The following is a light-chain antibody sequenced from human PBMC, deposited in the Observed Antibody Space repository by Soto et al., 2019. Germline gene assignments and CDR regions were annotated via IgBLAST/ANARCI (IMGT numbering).Light chain of an antibody. CDR2: LGS. CDR1: QSLLHNDGYNF. CDR3: MQALQIPWT. V-gene: IGKV2-28*01. J-gene: IGKJ1*01. Sequence: DIVMTQSPLSLPVTPGEPASISCRSSQSLLHNDGYNFLGWYLQKPGQSPQLLIYLGSNRASGVPDRFSGSGSGTDFTLKISRVEAADVGVYYCMQALQIPWTFGQGTKVEIK.